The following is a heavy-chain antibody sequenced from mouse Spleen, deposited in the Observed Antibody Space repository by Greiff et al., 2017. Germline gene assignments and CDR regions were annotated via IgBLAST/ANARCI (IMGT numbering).Heavy chain of an antibody. CDR2: ISSGSSTI. V-gene: IGHV5-17*02. Sequence: EVKLMESGGGLVQPGGSRKLSCAASGFTFSSFGMHWVRQAPEKGLEWVVYISSGSSTIYYADTVKGRFTISRDNPKNTLFLQMTSLRSEDTAMYYCAREGGGFDYWGQGTSVTVSS. CDR3: AREGGGFDY. J-gene: IGHJ4*01. CDR1: GFTFSSFG.